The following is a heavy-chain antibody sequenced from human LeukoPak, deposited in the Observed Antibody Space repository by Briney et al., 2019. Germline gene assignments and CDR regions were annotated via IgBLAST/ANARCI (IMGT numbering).Heavy chain of an antibody. CDR2: IFGSGGSA. D-gene: IGHD2-15*01. J-gene: IGHJ4*02. CDR1: GFTFNSYA. CDR3: GKTTVGYSSGRYPGWPVDY. Sequence: GGSRRLSCAASGFTFNSYAMYWGRQAPGRGLGWISGIFGSGGSAHYADSVKGRFTISRDNSQEIVYLQLDSLRVEDTALYYCGKTTVGYSSGRYPGWPVDYWGQGALVTVSS. V-gene: IGHV3-23*01.